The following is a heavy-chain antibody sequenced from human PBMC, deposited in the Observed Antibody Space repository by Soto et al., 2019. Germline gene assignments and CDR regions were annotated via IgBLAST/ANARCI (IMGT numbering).Heavy chain of an antibody. V-gene: IGHV4-59*08. J-gene: IGHJ4*02. Sequence: QVQLQESGPGLVKPSETLSLTCTVSGGSISSYYWSWIRQPPGKGLEWIGYIYYSGSTNYNPSLKSRVTISVDTSKNQFSPKLTSVTAADTAVYYCARRYSSGFDYWGQGTLVTVSS. CDR3: ARRYSSGFDY. CDR1: GGSISSYY. D-gene: IGHD6-19*01. CDR2: IYYSGST.